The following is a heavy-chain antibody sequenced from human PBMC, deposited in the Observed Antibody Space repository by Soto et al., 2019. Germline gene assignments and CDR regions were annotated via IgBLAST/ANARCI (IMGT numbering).Heavy chain of an antibody. Sequence: QVQLVQSGAEVKKPGASVKVSCKASGYTFTGYYMHWVRQAPGQGLGWRGWINPNSGGTNYAQKFQGWVTMTRDTSISTAYMELRSVRSDDTAVYYCARDGSLLEYCSSTGCYAYAFDIWGQGTMVTVSS. D-gene: IGHD2-2*01. V-gene: IGHV1-2*04. CDR1: GYTFTGYY. CDR2: INPNSGGT. CDR3: ARDGSLLEYCSSTGCYAYAFDI. J-gene: IGHJ3*02.